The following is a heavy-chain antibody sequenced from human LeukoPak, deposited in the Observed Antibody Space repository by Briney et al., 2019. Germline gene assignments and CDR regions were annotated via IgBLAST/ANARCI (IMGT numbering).Heavy chain of an antibody. CDR3: ARDNYYDSSGYYPGRHFDY. V-gene: IGHV4-59*12. J-gene: IGHJ4*02. D-gene: IGHD3-22*01. Sequence: SETLSLTCTVSGGSMSSYYWSWIRQSPGKGLEWIGYIYYSGSTNYNPSLKSRVTISVDTSKNQFSLKLSSVTAADTAVYYCARDNYYDSSGYYPGRHFDYWGQGTLVTVPS. CDR2: IYYSGST. CDR1: GGSMSSYY.